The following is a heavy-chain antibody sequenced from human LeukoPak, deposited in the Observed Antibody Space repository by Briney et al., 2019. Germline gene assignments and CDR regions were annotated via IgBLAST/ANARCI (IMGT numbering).Heavy chain of an antibody. CDR3: ASGRYYYDSSGYSDY. CDR1: GGTFSSYT. V-gene: IGHV1-69*02. D-gene: IGHD3-22*01. J-gene: IGHJ4*02. Sequence: SVNVSCKASGGTFSSYTISWVRHAPGQGLEWVGRTIPILGIANYAQKFQGRVTITADKSTSTAYTERSSLRSEDTAVYYCASGRYYYDSSGYSDYWGQGTLVTVSS. CDR2: TIPILGIA.